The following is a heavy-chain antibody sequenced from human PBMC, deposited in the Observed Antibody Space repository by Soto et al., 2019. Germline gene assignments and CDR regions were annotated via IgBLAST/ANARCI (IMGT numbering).Heavy chain of an antibody. CDR1: GFTFISYG. CDR3: AKELQLAGAFDI. J-gene: IGHJ3*02. D-gene: IGHD6-6*01. Sequence: GGSLRLSCAASGFTFISYGIHCFRQAPGKGLEWVAVISYDGSNKYYADSVKGRFTISRDNSKNTLYLQMNSLRAEDTAVYYCAKELQLAGAFDIWGQGTMVTVSS. CDR2: ISYDGSNK. V-gene: IGHV3-30*18.